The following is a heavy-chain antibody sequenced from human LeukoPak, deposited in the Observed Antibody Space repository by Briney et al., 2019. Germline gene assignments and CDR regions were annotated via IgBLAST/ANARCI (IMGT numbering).Heavy chain of an antibody. Sequence: GGSLRLSCAASGFTFSSYGMHWVRQAPGKGLEWVAVIWYDGSNKYYADSVKGRFTISRDNSKNTLYLQMNSLRAEDTAVYYCAREGDFWSGYYGAYWGQGTLVTVSS. CDR3: AREGDFWSGYYGAY. J-gene: IGHJ4*02. CDR2: IWYDGSNK. V-gene: IGHV3-33*01. D-gene: IGHD3-3*01. CDR1: GFTFSSYG.